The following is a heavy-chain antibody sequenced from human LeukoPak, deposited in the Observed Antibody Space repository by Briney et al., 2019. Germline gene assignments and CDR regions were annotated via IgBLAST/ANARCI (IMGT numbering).Heavy chain of an antibody. CDR1: GGTFSSYA. CDR3: ASLNSSGSED. D-gene: IGHD3-22*01. Sequence: ASVKVSCKASGGTFSSYAISWVRQAPGQGLEWMGGINPIFGIANYAQKFQGRVTITADKSTSTAYMELSSLRSEGTAVYYCASLNSSGSEDWGQGTLVTVSS. V-gene: IGHV1-69*10. CDR2: INPIFGIA. J-gene: IGHJ4*02.